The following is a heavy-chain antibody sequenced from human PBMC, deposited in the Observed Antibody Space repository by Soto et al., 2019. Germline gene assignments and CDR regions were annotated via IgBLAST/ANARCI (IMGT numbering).Heavy chain of an antibody. CDR3: ARDRPADY. CDR1: GFTFSAYS. CDR2: IISSSSTI. Sequence: EVQLVESGGGLVQPGGSLRLSCAASGFTFSAYSMNWVRQAPGKGLEWVSYIISSSSTIYYADSVKGRFTISRDNAKNSVYLQMNSLRDVDTAVYYCARDRPADYWGQGTLVTVSS. V-gene: IGHV3-48*02. J-gene: IGHJ4*02.